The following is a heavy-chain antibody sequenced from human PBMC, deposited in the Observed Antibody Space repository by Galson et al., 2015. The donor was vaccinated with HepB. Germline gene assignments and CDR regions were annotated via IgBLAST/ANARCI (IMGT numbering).Heavy chain of an antibody. J-gene: IGHJ5*02. V-gene: IGHV3-23*01. Sequence: SLRLSCAASGFAFNTYAMTWVRQAPGRGLEWVSSLSGSSRSSFYADSVKGRFTISRDNFKNTMYLQMNSLKADDTAVYYCAKDFWSGYRLGVGSFDLWGQGTLVSVSS. D-gene: IGHD3-3*01. CDR2: LSGSSRSS. CDR1: GFAFNTYA. CDR3: AKDFWSGYRLGVGSFDL.